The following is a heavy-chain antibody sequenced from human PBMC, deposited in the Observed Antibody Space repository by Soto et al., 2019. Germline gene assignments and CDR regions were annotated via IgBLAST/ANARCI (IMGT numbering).Heavy chain of an antibody. J-gene: IGHJ2*01. D-gene: IGHD4-4*01. CDR3: AKSVTLYWYFDL. CDR1: GYTFSSYA. CDR2: FSGSGGST. Sequence: GGSLRLSCAASGYTFSSYAMGWVRQAPGKGLEWVSIFSGSGGSTYYADSVKGRFTISRDNSKNTLYLQMNSLRAEDTAIYYCAKSVTLYWYFDLWGRGTLVSVSS. V-gene: IGHV3-23*01.